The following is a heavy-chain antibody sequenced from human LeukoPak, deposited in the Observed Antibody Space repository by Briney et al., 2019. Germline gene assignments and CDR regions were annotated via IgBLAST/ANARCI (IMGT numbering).Heavy chain of an antibody. J-gene: IGHJ6*04. CDR3: AELGITMIGGV. Sequence: GRSLRLSCAASGFTFSSYAMHWVRQAPGKGLEWVSYISSSGSTIYYADSVKGRFTISRDNAKNLLYLQMNSLRAEDTAVYYCAELGITMIGGVWGKGTTVTISS. CDR1: GFTFSSYA. CDR2: ISSSGSTI. V-gene: IGHV3-48*03. D-gene: IGHD3-10*02.